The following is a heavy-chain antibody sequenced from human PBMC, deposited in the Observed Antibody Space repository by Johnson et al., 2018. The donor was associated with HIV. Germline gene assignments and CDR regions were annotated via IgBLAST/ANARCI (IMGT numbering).Heavy chain of an antibody. CDR3: ARDWDYYDTSGYYYAYMGDAFDI. CDR2: INWNGDVT. Sequence: VQLVESGGGVVQPGRSLRLSCAASGFTVSSNYMSWVRQAPGKGLEWVSGINWNGDVTGYADSVKGRFTISRDNAKNSLYLQMSSLRAEDTALYFCARDWDYYDTSGYYYAYMGDAFDIWGQGTMVTVSS. D-gene: IGHD3-22*01. V-gene: IGHV3-20*04. J-gene: IGHJ3*02. CDR1: GFTVSSNY.